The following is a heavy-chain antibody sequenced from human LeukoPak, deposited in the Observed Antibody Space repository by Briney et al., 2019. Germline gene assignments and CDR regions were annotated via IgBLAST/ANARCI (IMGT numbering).Heavy chain of an antibody. CDR3: ARDRESAFDI. D-gene: IGHD1-26*01. J-gene: IGHJ3*02. V-gene: IGHV4-59*01. Sequence: PSETLSLTCTVSGGSISGYYWSWIRQPPGKGLEWIGYISYSGSTNYNPSLKSRVTISVDTSKNQFSLKLSSVTAADTAVYYCARDRESAFDIWGQGTLVTVSS. CDR1: GGSISGYY. CDR2: ISYSGST.